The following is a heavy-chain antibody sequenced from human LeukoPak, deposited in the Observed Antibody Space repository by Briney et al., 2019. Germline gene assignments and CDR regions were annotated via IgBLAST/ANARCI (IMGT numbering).Heavy chain of an antibody. CDR3: AKDLVGYCSGGSCYSTDY. Sequence: ETLSLTCTVSGGSISSYYWSWVRQAPGKGLEWVSAISGSGGSTFYAVSVKGRFTISRDNSKNTLYLEMNSLRAEDTAVYYCAKDLVGYCSGGSCYSTDYWGQGTQVTVSA. CDR1: GGSISSYY. V-gene: IGHV3-23*01. J-gene: IGHJ4*02. CDR2: ISGSGGST. D-gene: IGHD2-15*01.